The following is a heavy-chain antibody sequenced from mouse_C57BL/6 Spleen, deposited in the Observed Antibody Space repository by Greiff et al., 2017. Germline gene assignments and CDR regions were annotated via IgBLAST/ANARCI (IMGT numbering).Heavy chain of an antibody. CDR1: GYSITSGYY. CDR2: ISYDGSN. Sequence: EVQLQQSGPGLVKPSQSLSLTCSVTGYSITSGYYWNWIRQFPGNKLEWMGYISYDGSNNYNPSLKNRISITRDTSKNQFFLMLNSVTTEDTATYYCAREGTVVDYWYFDVWGTGTTVTVSS. J-gene: IGHJ1*03. V-gene: IGHV3-6*01. CDR3: AREGTVVDYWYFDV. D-gene: IGHD1-1*01.